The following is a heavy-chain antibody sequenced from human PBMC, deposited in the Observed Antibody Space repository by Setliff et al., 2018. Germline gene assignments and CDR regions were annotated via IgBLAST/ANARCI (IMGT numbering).Heavy chain of an antibody. CDR3: AREGVHTWSSTDYHYYMDV. D-gene: IGHD2-21*01. V-gene: IGHV1-69*05. J-gene: IGHJ6*03. CDR1: GGAFTSHG. CDR2: TIPVFGTT. Sequence: GASVKVSCKVSGGAFTSHGISWVRQAPGQGLEWMGGTIPVFGTTDYAQKFQGRVTIMTDESTSTAYMELSSLTSEDTAVYYCAREGVHTWSSTDYHYYMDVWGRGTTVTVSS.